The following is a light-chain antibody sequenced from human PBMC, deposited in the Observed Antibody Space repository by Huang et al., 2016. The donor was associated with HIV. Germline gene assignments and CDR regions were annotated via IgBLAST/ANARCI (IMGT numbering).Light chain of an antibody. CDR3: QQYDNVPPT. Sequence: DIQMTQSPSSLSASVGDRVTITCQASQDISKYLNWYQKKPGKAPKLLIYDASNLETGVASRFSGSGSGTHFTFTVSSLQPEDIATYYCQQYDNVPPTFGQGTRVEIK. V-gene: IGKV1-33*01. CDR1: QDISKY. CDR2: DAS. J-gene: IGKJ1*01.